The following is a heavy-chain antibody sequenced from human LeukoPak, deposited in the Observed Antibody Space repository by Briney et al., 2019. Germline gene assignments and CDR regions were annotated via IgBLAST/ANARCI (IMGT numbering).Heavy chain of an antibody. Sequence: SETLSLTCTVSGGSISSYYWSWLRQPPGKGLEWIGYIFYSGSTNYNPSLKSRVTISVDTSKNQFSLKLSSVTAADTAVYYCARGREVLRSLEWLLTFDYWGQGTLVTVSS. D-gene: IGHD3-3*01. J-gene: IGHJ4*02. CDR1: GGSISSYY. CDR2: IFYSGST. CDR3: ARGREVLRSLEWLLTFDY. V-gene: IGHV4-59*01.